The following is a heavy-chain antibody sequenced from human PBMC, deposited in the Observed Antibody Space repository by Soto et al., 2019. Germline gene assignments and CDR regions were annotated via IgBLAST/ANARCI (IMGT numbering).Heavy chain of an antibody. CDR1: GGSISSYY. CDR3: ARYKSNYYYGMDV. J-gene: IGHJ6*02. Sequence: SKTLSLTCTVSGGSISSYYWSWIRQPPGKGLEWIGYIYYSGITNYNPSLKSRVTISVDTSKNQFSLKLSSVTAADTAVYYCARYKSNYYYGMDVWGQGTTVT. CDR2: IYYSGIT. D-gene: IGHD1-20*01. V-gene: IGHV4-59*01.